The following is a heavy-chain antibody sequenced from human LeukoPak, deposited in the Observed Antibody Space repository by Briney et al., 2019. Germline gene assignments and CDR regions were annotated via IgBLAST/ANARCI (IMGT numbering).Heavy chain of an antibody. CDR2: IWYDGSNK. J-gene: IGHJ6*02. CDR3: ARDDRDYGDYYYYGMDV. D-gene: IGHD4-17*01. CDR1: GFTFSSYG. Sequence: GGSLRLSCAASGFTFSSYGMHWVRQAPGKGLEWGAVIWYDGSNKYYADSVKGRFTISRDNSKNTLYLPMNSLRAEDTAVYYCARDDRDYGDYYYYGMDVWGQGTTVTVSS. V-gene: IGHV3-33*01.